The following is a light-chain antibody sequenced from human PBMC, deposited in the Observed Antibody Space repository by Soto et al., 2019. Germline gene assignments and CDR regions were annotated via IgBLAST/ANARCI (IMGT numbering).Light chain of an antibody. CDR1: STDVGSHNS. Sequence: QSALTQPPSVSGSPGQSVTISCSGTSTDVGSHNSVSWYKQAPGTSPKLMIFEGNNRPSGVPDRFSESKSGNTASLTISGLQPEDEADYYCSSYIASITSHVFGTGTKVTVL. CDR3: SSYIASITSHV. V-gene: IGLV2-18*02. CDR2: EGN. J-gene: IGLJ1*01.